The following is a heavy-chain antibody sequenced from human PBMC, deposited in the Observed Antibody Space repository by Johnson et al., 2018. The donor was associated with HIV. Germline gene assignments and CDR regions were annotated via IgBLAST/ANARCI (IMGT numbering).Heavy chain of an antibody. Sequence: QVQLVESGGGVVKPGESLRLSCAASGFIFSDYYMSWIREAPGKGLEGVSYIISSGSTIYYADSVKGRFTLSRDNAKNSLYLQMNSLSAEDTAVYYCARDFYDSSGWIPLDAFDIWGQGTMVTVSS. D-gene: IGHD3-22*01. J-gene: IGHJ3*02. CDR2: IISSGSTI. CDR3: ARDFYDSSGWIPLDAFDI. CDR1: GFIFSDYY. V-gene: IGHV3-11*04.